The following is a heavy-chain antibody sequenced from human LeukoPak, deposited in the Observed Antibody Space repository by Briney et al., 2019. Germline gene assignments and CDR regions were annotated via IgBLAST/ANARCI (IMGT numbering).Heavy chain of an antibody. D-gene: IGHD6-13*01. J-gene: IGHJ4*02. CDR3: ARHDPYIAAANY. Sequence: SETLSLTCTVSGGSINSYYWSWIRQPPGKGLEWIGYVSYSGSTNYNPSLKSRVTMSLDTSKNQFSLRLSSVTAADTAVYYCARHDPYIAAANYWGQGTPVTVSP. CDR2: VSYSGST. V-gene: IGHV4-59*08. CDR1: GGSINSYY.